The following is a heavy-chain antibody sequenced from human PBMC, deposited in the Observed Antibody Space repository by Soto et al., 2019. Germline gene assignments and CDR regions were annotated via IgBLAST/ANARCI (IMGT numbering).Heavy chain of an antibody. V-gene: IGHV3-66*01. CDR3: ASYPIRGV. D-gene: IGHD2-21*01. CDR1: GFTVSDNY. CDR2: IYSGGST. J-gene: IGHJ2*01. Sequence: EVQLVESGGGLVQPGGSLRLSCSASGFTVSDNYVRWVRQAPGKGLECVSLIYSGGSTYYADSVKDRFTISRDSFTNTLDLQMYGLRGDDTAVYYCASYPIRGVWGRGTLVTDSS.